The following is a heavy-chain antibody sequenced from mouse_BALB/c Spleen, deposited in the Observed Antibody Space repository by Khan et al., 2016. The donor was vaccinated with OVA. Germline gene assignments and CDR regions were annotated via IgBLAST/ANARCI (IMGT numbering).Heavy chain of an antibody. V-gene: IGHV1-7*01. CDR3: ARRGVYGIFAY. J-gene: IGHJ3*01. Sequence: QVQLKQSGAELAQPGASVKMSCKTSGYTFTSYWMHWVKQRPGQGLEWIGYINPSTGYTEYNQRFKDKATLTTDKSSSTAYMQLSRLTSEDSAVYYCARRGVYGIFAYWGQGTLVTVSA. CDR1: GYTFTSYW. CDR2: INPSTGYT. D-gene: IGHD2-1*01.